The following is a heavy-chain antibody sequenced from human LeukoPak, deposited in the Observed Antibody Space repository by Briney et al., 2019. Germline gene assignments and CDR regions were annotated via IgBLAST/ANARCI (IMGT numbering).Heavy chain of an antibody. CDR3: ARVELNYYDTTAYYLGY. CDR1: GYSFTSYW. D-gene: IGHD3-22*01. Sequence: GESLKISCKGSGYSFTSYWIGWVRQMPGKGLEWMGIIYPGDSDTRYSPSFRGQVTLSADKSTNTAYLQWSSLRASDSAIYYCARVELNYYDTTAYYLGYWGQGTLVTVSS. V-gene: IGHV5-51*01. J-gene: IGHJ4*02. CDR2: IYPGDSDT.